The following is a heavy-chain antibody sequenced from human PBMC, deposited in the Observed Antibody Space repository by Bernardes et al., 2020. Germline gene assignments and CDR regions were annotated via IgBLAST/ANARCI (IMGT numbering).Heavy chain of an antibody. CDR2: IKQDGSEK. J-gene: IGHJ4*02. Sequence: GGSLRLSCAASGFTLSNYWMTWVRQAPGKGLEWVANIKQDGSEKNYVDSLRGRFTISRDNAKNSQYLQINSLRVEDTAVYYCARIGYSSASNDYWGQGTLVTVSS. CDR1: GFTLSNYW. CDR3: ARIGYSSASNDY. D-gene: IGHD6-6*01. V-gene: IGHV3-7*04.